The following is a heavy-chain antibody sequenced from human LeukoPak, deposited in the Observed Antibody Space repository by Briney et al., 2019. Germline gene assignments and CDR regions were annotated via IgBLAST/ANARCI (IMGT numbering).Heavy chain of an antibody. V-gene: IGHV3-21*01. Sequence: GGSLRLSCAASGFTFSSYSMNWVRQAPGKGLEWVSSISSSSSYIYYADSVKGRLTISRDNAKNSLYLQMNSLRAEDTAVYYCARVAAAGFDYWGQGTLVTVSS. J-gene: IGHJ4*02. D-gene: IGHD6-13*01. CDR1: GFTFSSYS. CDR3: ARVAAAGFDY. CDR2: ISSSSSYI.